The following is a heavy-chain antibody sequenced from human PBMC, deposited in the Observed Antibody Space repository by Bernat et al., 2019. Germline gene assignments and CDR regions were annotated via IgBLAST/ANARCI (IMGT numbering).Heavy chain of an antibody. CDR1: GGSISSSSYY. V-gene: IGHV4-39*01. CDR3: ARRESNIGYCSSTSCYVSDWFDP. Sequence: QLQLQESGPGLVKPSETLSLTCTVSGGSISSSSYYWGWIRQPPGKGLEWIGSIYYSGSTYYNPSLKSRVTISVDTSKNQFSLKLSSVTAAGTAVYYCARRESNIGYCSSTSCYVSDWFDPWGQGTLVTVSS. D-gene: IGHD2-2*01. CDR2: IYYSGST. J-gene: IGHJ5*02.